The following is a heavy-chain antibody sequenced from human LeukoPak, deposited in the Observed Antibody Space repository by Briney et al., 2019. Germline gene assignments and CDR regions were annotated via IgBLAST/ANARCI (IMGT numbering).Heavy chain of an antibody. D-gene: IGHD6-13*01. CDR2: IKEDGNEK. CDR1: GFSFSNYW. CDR3: ARDYQGIAAAGHYYYYYYMDV. Sequence: QPGGSLRLSCAASGFSFSNYWMTWVRQAPGKGLEWVAHIKEDGNEKYYVDSVKGRFTISRDNAKNSLYLQMNSLRAEDTAVYYCARDYQGIAAAGHYYYYYYMDVWGKGTTVTVSS. J-gene: IGHJ6*03. V-gene: IGHV3-7*01.